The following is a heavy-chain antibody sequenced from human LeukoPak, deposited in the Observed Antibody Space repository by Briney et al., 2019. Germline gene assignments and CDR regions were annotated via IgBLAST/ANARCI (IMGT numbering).Heavy chain of an antibody. CDR2: IDYRGGA. D-gene: IGHD3-3*01. J-gene: IGHJ5*02. CDR1: GVSMDIFS. V-gene: IGHV4-59*01. Sequence: PSEALSLTCTVSGVSMDIFSWTWIRPPPGMELVWIVNIDYRGGAKYNPSLKSRVTITVDTSKNQFSLKLTSVTAADTAVYYCAREIGATIFGVSRDSDWFDPWGQVTLVTVSS. CDR3: AREIGATIFGVSRDSDWFDP.